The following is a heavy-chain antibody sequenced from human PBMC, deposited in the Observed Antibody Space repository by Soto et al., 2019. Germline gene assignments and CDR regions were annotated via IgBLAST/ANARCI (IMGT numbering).Heavy chain of an antibody. V-gene: IGHV1-18*01. CDR1: GYNFADYG. CDR2: ISAYNGKT. Sequence: QVHLVQSGPELKKPGASVKVSCKASGYNFADYGINWVRQAPGQGLEWMGWISAYNGKTNYAQKIQDRVTMTTDTSTNSSYMEMRRLRSDDSAVYYCARGGCRDLTRFGFDYYGMDVWGQGTTVTVSS. CDR3: ARGGCRDLTRFGFDYYGMDV. D-gene: IGHD3-3*01. J-gene: IGHJ6*02.